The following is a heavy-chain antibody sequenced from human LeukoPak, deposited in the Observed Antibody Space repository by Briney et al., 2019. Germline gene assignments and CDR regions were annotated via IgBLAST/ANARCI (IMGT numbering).Heavy chain of an antibody. CDR2: ISDGGGST. CDR3: AKLLVGATTGWYFDY. Sequence: WGPLRLSCAASGFAFSSYAMSWVRQAPGKGLEWVSAISDGGGSTYHADSVKGRFTISRDNSKNTLSLQMNSLRAEDTAVYYCAKLLVGATTGWYFDYWGQGTLVTVSS. D-gene: IGHD1-26*01. CDR1: GFAFSSYA. J-gene: IGHJ4*02. V-gene: IGHV3-23*01.